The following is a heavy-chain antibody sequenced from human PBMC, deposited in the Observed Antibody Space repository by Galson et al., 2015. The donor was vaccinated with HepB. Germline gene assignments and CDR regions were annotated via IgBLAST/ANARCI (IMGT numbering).Heavy chain of an antibody. CDR1: GFTVNSDY. Sequence: SLRLSCAASGFTVNSDYMNWVRQAPGKGLEWVSVVCTGGDTYYADSVKGRFIISRDISKNIVYLQMNSLRPEDTAVYYCARDYYDATSGFAFDIWGPGTLVTVSS. CDR3: ARDYYDATSGFAFDI. V-gene: IGHV3-53*01. J-gene: IGHJ3*02. CDR2: VCTGGDT. D-gene: IGHD3-22*01.